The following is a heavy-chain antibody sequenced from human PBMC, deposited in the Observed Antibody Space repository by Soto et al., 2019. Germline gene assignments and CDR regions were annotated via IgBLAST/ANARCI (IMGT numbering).Heavy chain of an antibody. D-gene: IGHD6-19*01. V-gene: IGHV4-61*01. CDR2: IYYSGST. Sequence: PSETLSLTCTVSGGSVSSGSYYWSWIRQPPGKGLEWIGYIYYSGSTNYNPSLKSRVTISVDTSKNQFSLKLSSATAADTAVYYCARVWYSSGWETFDYWGQGTLVTVSS. CDR3: ARVWYSSGWETFDY. J-gene: IGHJ4*02. CDR1: GGSVSSGSYY.